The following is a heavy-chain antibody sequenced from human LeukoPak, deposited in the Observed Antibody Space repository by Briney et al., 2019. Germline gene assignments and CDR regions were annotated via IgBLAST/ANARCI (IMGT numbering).Heavy chain of an antibody. CDR3: AKCGSGSLYHYYYMDV. V-gene: IGHV3-23*01. D-gene: IGHD3-10*01. CDR2: ISGSGGST. Sequence: GGSLRLSCAASGFTFSSYAMSWVRQAPGKGLEWVSAISGSGGSTYYADSVKGRFTISRDNSKNTLYLQMNSLRAEDTAVYYCAKCGSGSLYHYYYMDVWGKGTTVTVSS. CDR1: GFTFSSYA. J-gene: IGHJ6*03.